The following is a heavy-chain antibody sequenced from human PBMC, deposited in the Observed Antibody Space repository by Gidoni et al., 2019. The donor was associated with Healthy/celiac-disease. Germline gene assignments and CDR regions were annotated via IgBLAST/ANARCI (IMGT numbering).Heavy chain of an antibody. Sequence: EVQLVESGGGLVQPGGSLRLSCAASGFTISSNYMNWVRQGPGKGLEWVSIIYSGGSTYYADSMKGRFTISRDNSKDTLYLQMNSLRAEDTAVYYCARALLGATPGDYWGQGTLVTVSS. D-gene: IGHD1-26*01. CDR1: GFTISSNY. V-gene: IGHV3-66*02. J-gene: IGHJ4*02. CDR2: IYSGGST. CDR3: ARALLGATPGDY.